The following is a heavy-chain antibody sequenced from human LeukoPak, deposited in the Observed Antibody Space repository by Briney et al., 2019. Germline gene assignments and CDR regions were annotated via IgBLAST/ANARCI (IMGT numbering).Heavy chain of an antibody. V-gene: IGHV3-74*01. J-gene: IGHJ6*03. D-gene: IGHD2-2*01. CDR1: GFTFSSYW. CDR2: INSDGSST. Sequence: GGSLRLSCAASGFTFSSYWMHWVRQAPGKGLVWVSRINSDGSSTSYADSVKGRFTISRDNAKNSLYLQLDSLSAEDTAVYYCARETCTTCYTYSYNYYMDVWGKGTTVTVSS. CDR3: ARETCTTCYTYSYNYYMDV.